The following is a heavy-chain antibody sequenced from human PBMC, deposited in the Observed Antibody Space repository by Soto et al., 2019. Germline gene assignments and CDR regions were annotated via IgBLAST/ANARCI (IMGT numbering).Heavy chain of an antibody. V-gene: IGHV5-51*01. CDR1: GYSFTSYW. D-gene: IGHD5-12*01. J-gene: IGHJ6*02. Sequence: GESLKISCKGSGYSFTSYWIGWVRQMPGKGLEWMGIIYPGDSDTRYSPSFQGQVTISADKSISTAYLQWSSLKASDTAMYYCARRRLSGYDISSADYYYGMDVWGQGTTVTVSS. CDR2: IYPGDSDT. CDR3: ARRRLSGYDISSADYYYGMDV.